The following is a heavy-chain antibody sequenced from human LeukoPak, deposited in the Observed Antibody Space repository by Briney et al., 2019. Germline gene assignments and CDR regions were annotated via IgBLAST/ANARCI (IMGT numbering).Heavy chain of an antibody. Sequence: PGGSLRLSCAASGFTVSSNYMSWVRQAPGKGLEWVSVIYSGGSTYYADSVKGRFTISRDNSKNTLYLQMNSLRAEDTAVYCCARGVGSGSRLRAGDYWGQGTLVTVSS. CDR3: ARGVGSGSRLRAGDY. J-gene: IGHJ4*02. CDR1: GFTVSSNY. D-gene: IGHD1-26*01. V-gene: IGHV3-53*01. CDR2: IYSGGST.